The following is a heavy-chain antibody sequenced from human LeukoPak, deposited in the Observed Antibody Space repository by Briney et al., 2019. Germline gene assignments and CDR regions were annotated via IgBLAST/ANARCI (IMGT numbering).Heavy chain of an antibody. CDR3: ARAVAVAGSYYFDY. J-gene: IGHJ4*02. V-gene: IGHV3-30*04. CDR1: GFTFSSYA. CDR2: ISYDGSNK. D-gene: IGHD6-19*01. Sequence: PGGSLRLSCAASGFTFSSYAMHWVRQAPGKGLEWVAVISYDGSNKYYADSVKGRFTISRDNSKNTLYLQMNSLRAEDTAVYYCARAVAVAGSYYFDYWGQGTLVTVSS.